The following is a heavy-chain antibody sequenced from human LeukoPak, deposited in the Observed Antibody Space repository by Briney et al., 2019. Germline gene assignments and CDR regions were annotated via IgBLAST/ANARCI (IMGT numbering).Heavy chain of an antibody. Sequence: PGGSLRLSCAASGFTFSSYAMHWVRQAPGKGLEWVALISYDGSDKYYADSVKGRFTISRDNSKNTLYLQMNSLRAEDTAVYYCAREGSGSYYGFDYWGQGTLVNVSS. CDR3: AREGSGSYYGFDY. J-gene: IGHJ4*02. D-gene: IGHD1-26*01. CDR2: ISYDGSDK. V-gene: IGHV3-30-3*01. CDR1: GFTFSSYA.